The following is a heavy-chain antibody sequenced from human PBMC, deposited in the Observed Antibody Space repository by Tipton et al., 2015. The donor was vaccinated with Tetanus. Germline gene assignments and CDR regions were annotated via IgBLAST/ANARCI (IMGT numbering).Heavy chain of an antibody. D-gene: IGHD1-1*01. CDR2: IKQDGSEK. CDR3: ARRSLTNYGLDV. J-gene: IGHJ6*02. CDR1: GFSFRSYW. Sequence: GSLRLSCAASGFSFRSYWMSWVRQAPGKGLEWVANIKQDGSEKYYADSVKGRFTTSRDHAKNTVYLQMNSLRAEDTAVYFCARRSLTNYGLDVWGQGTPVTVSS. V-gene: IGHV3-7*01.